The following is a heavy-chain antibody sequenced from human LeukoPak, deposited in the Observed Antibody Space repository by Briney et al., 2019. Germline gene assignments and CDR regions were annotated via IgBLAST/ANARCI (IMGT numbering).Heavy chain of an antibody. V-gene: IGHV3-30*12. CDR1: GFLFSSFG. D-gene: IGHD6-19*01. J-gene: IGHJ4*02. Sequence: GGSLRLSCAASGFLFSSFGMHWVRQAPGKALEWVSLISSDGSNQNYADSVKGRFTISRDNSKNSLYLQMNSLRAEDTAVYYCARDLTSGWYGFDYWGQGTLVTVSS. CDR2: ISSDGSNQ. CDR3: ARDLTSGWYGFDY.